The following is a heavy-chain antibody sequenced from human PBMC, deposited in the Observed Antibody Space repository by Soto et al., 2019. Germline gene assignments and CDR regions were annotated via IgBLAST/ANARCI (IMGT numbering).Heavy chain of an antibody. CDR2: IWYDGSNK. CDR3: ARDLSGLHYDILTSYCTPQLYYHGMDV. D-gene: IGHD3-9*01. Sequence: GRSLRLSCAAFAFTLSSYGFHCVRQAPGKGLEWVALIWYDGSNKYYAASMKRRFPISRHNYKNTLYIHIHNLRAEDTAVYYCARDLSGLHYDILTSYCTPQLYYHGMDVWGEGTTVTXSS. CDR1: AFTLSSYG. V-gene: IGHV3-33*01. J-gene: IGHJ6*04.